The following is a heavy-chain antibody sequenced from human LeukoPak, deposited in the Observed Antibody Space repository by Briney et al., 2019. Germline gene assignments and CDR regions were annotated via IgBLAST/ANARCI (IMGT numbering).Heavy chain of an antibody. CDR2: IYPGDSDT. CDR1: GYSFTNYW. Sequence: GESLKISCKGSGYSFTNYWIGWVRQMPGKGLEWMGIIYPGDSDTRYSPSFQGQVTISADKSISTAYLQWSSLRASDSAMYYCALKSRGYCSGGRCYIGYWGQGTLVTDSS. CDR3: ALKSRGYCSGGRCYIGY. D-gene: IGHD2-15*01. J-gene: IGHJ4*02. V-gene: IGHV5-51*01.